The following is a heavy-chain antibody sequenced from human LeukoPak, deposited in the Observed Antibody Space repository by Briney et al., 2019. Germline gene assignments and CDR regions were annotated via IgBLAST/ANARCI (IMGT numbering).Heavy chain of an antibody. V-gene: IGHV1-24*01. CDR1: GYTLTELS. CDR3: ATQREGYCSGGSCFFNWFDP. Sequence: ASVKVSCEVSGYTLTELSMHWVRQAPGKGLEWMGGFDPEDGETIYAQKFQGRVTMTEDTSTDTAYMELSSLRSEDTAVYYCATQREGYCSGGSCFFNWFDPWGQGTLVTVSS. D-gene: IGHD2-15*01. J-gene: IGHJ5*02. CDR2: FDPEDGET.